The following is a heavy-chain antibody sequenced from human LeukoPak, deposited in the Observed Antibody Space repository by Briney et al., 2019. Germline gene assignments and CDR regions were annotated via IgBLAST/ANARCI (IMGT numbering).Heavy chain of an antibody. CDR2: ISGSGGST. Sequence: GGSLRLSCAASGFTFSSYAMSWVRQAPGKGLEWVSAISGSGGSTYYADSVKGRFTISRDNSKNSLYLQMNSLRAEDTALYYCAKARVRYYYYMDVWGKGTTVTVSS. CDR3: AKARVRYYYYMDV. D-gene: IGHD4/OR15-4a*01. CDR1: GFTFSSYA. V-gene: IGHV3-23*01. J-gene: IGHJ6*03.